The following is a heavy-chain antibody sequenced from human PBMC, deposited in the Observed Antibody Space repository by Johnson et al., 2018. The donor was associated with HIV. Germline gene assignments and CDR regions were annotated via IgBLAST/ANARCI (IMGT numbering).Heavy chain of an antibody. J-gene: IGHJ3*02. CDR2: ISSSGSTL. V-gene: IGHV3-11*04. CDR3: ARDPIPSPYDSSGYYDDAFDI. CDR1: GFTSSDYY. D-gene: IGHD3-22*01. Sequence: QVQLVESGGGVVQPGRSLRLSCPAPGFTSSDYYMRWIRQAPGKRLEWVSYISSSGSTLYYADSAQGPFTISSDIATNSLYLQMNSLRAEDTAVCYRARDPIPSPYDSSGYYDDAFDIWGQGTMVTVSS.